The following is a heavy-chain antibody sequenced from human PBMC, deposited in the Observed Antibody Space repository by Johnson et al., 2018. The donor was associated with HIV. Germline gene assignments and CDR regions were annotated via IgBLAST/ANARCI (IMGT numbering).Heavy chain of an antibody. D-gene: IGHD3-16*01. CDR2: INWNGGST. J-gene: IGHJ3*02. CDR3: ARTELTFGGVSYPHVAFDI. CDR1: GFTFDDYG. V-gene: IGHV3-20*04. Sequence: VQLVESGGGVVRPGGSLRLSCAASGFTFDDYGMSWVRQAPGKGLEWVSGINWNGGSTGYADSVKGRFTISRDNSKNTLYLQMNSLSSEDTAVYYCARTELTFGGVSYPHVAFDIWGPGTMVTVSS.